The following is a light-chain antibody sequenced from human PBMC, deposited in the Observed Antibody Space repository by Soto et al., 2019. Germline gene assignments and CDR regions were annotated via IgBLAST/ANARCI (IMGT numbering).Light chain of an antibody. Sequence: EVVLTQSPGTLSLSPGQRATISCRASQHVSGSFLAWYQQKPGRAPRLLIYDASTRATGIPDRFSGRGSGTEFTLIISRLEPEDFALYYCQQYSNLPLTFGGGTKVEIE. CDR1: QHVSGSF. CDR2: DAS. CDR3: QQYSNLPLT. V-gene: IGKV3-20*01. J-gene: IGKJ4*01.